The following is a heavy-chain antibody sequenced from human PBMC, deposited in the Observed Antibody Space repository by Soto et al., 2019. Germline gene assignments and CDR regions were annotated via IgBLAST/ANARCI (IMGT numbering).Heavy chain of an antibody. CDR1: GYTFTSYG. V-gene: IGHV1-18*01. J-gene: IGHJ4*02. Sequence: QVQLVQSGPEVKKPGASVKVSCKTSGYTFTSYGIAWVRQAPGQGLEWMGWISTSKGNTNYAQKFQGRVTMTTDTSTSTAYMELRSLRSDDTAVYYCATRSLAFDFWGQGTLVTVSS. CDR2: ISTSKGNT. CDR3: ATRSLAFDF.